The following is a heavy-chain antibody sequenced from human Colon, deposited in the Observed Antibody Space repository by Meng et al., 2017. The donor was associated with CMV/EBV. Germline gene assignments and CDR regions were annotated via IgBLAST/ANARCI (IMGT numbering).Heavy chain of an antibody. CDR3: AKPTRFSERYPDFFQH. CDR1: GFTFSRFE. CDR2: ISGAGDTA. D-gene: IGHD1-1*01. Sequence: GESLKISCTASGFTFSRFEMNWVRQAPGKGLEWVASISGAGDTAYYADSVKGRFIISRDNSKNTLFLQINSLRAEESAVYYCAKPTRFSERYPDFFQHWGQGTLVTVSS. J-gene: IGHJ1*01. V-gene: IGHV3-23*01.